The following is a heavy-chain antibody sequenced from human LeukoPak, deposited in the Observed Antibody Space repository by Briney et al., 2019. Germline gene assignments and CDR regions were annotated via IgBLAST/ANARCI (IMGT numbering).Heavy chain of an antibody. Sequence: GESLKLSCRGSGYSFTSYWIGWVRQMPGKGLEWMGIIYPGDSDTRYSPSFQGQVTISADKSISTAYLQWSSLKASDTAMYYCARPWAGDRGAFDIWGQGTMVTVSS. CDR1: GYSFTSYW. J-gene: IGHJ3*02. V-gene: IGHV5-51*01. D-gene: IGHD3-16*01. CDR3: ARPWAGDRGAFDI. CDR2: IYPGDSDT.